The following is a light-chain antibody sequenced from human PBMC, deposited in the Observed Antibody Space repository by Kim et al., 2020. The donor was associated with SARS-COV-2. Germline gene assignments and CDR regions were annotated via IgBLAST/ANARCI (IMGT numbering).Light chain of an antibody. Sequence: GQSIPISCTRTGSGVSAYTRVSWYQQPPDTAPKLLIYEVTQRPSGGPDRCSGSKSGNTASLTISALQAEDEADYYCSSYTSSSTFVFGTGTKVTAL. CDR2: EVT. CDR1: GSGVSAYTR. CDR3: SSYTSSSTFV. J-gene: IGLJ1*01. V-gene: IGLV2-18*02.